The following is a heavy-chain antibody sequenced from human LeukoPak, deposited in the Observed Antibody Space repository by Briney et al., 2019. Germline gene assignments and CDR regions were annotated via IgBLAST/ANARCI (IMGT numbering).Heavy chain of an antibody. J-gene: IGHJ6*02. CDR2: ISGYNGHT. Sequence: ASAKVSCKASGYTLTTYAVTWVRQAPGQGLEWMGWISGYNGHTSYAQKFQGRVTMTTDTSTSAAYMDLRSLRSDDTAVYYCATGSITMIRGTIFFYYGVDVWGQGTTVTVSS. D-gene: IGHD3-10*01. CDR3: ATGSITMIRGTIFFYYGVDV. V-gene: IGHV1-18*01. CDR1: GYTLTTYA.